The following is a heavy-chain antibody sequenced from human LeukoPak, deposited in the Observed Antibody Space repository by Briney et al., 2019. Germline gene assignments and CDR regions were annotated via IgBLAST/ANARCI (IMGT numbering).Heavy chain of an antibody. D-gene: IGHD6-13*01. CDR1: GGSFSGYY. J-gene: IGHJ4*02. Sequence: SETLSLTCAVYGGSFSGYYWSWIRQPPGKGLEWIGEINHSGSTNYNPSLKSRVTISVDTSKNQFSLKLSSVTAADTAVYYCARLPGRVSSSSDPFDYWGQGTLVTVSS. V-gene: IGHV4-34*01. CDR3: ARLPGRVSSSSDPFDY. CDR2: INHSGST.